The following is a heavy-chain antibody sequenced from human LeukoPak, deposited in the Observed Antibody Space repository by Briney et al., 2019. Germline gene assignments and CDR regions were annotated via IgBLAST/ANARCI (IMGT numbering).Heavy chain of an antibody. CDR1: GFTFSDYY. D-gene: IGHD4-17*01. V-gene: IGHV4-30-2*01. Sequence: LRLSCAASGFTFSDYYMSWIRQAPGKGLEWIGYIYHSGSTYYNPSLKSRVTISVDRSKNQFSLKLSSVTAADTAVYYCARVGTENGDYAVGAFDYWGQGTLVTVSS. CDR2: IYHSGST. J-gene: IGHJ4*02. CDR3: ARVGTENGDYAVGAFDY.